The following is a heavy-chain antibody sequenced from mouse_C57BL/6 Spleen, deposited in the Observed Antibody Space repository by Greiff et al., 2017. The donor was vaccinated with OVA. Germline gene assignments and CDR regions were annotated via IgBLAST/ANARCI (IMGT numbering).Heavy chain of an antibody. CDR2: IDPETGGT. J-gene: IGHJ3*01. CDR3: TRSYGSSYEGAWFAY. V-gene: IGHV1-15*01. D-gene: IGHD1-1*01. CDR1: GYTFTDYE. Sequence: VQLQQSGAELVRPGASVTLSCKASGYTFTDYEMHWVKQTPVHGLEWIGAIDPETGGTAYNQKFKGKAILTADKSSSTAYMELRSLTSEDSAVYYFTRSYGSSYEGAWFAYWGQGTLVTVSA.